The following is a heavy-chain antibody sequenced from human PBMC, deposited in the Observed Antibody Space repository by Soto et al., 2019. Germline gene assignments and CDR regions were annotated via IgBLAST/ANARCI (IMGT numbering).Heavy chain of an antibody. CDR3: ARGGRDYVWGSYRYLLD. CDR1: GYTFTGYY. CDR2: INPNSGGT. D-gene: IGHD3-16*02. V-gene: IGHV1-2*02. Sequence: QVQLVQSGAEVKKPGASVKVSCKASGYTFTGYYMHWVRQAPGQGLEWMGWINPNSGGTNYAQKFQGRVTMTRDTSISTAYMELSRLRSDDTAVYYCARGGRDYVWGSYRYLLDWGQGTLVTVSS. J-gene: IGHJ4*02.